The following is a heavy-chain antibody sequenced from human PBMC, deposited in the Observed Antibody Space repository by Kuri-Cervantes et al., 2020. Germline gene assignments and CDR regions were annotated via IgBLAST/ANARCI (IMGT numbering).Heavy chain of an antibody. CDR2: IYYSGST. Sequence: SETLSLTCTVSGGSISSYYWSWIRQPPGKGLEWIGYIYYSGSTNYNPSLKSRVTISVDTSKNQFSLKLSSVPAADTAVYYCARKMGGGYGFGGFDYWGQGTLVTVSS. CDR1: GGSISSYY. CDR3: ARKMGGGYGFGGFDY. D-gene: IGHD3-16*01. J-gene: IGHJ4*02. V-gene: IGHV4-59*01.